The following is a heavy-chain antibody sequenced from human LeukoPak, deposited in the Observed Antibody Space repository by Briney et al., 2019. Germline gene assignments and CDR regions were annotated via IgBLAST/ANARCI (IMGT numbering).Heavy chain of an antibody. D-gene: IGHD3-22*01. V-gene: IGHV4-59*01. J-gene: IGHJ3*02. Sequence: SETLSLTCTVSGASISRNYWNWIRQPPGKGLEWIGFMSYSGDTKYNLSLKSRVTIFGDTSKNQFFLELRSVTAADTAVYYCARKVTYYDSSGYYIADAFDIWGQGTMVTVSS. CDR1: GASISRNY. CDR3: ARKVTYYDSSGYYIADAFDI. CDR2: MSYSGDT.